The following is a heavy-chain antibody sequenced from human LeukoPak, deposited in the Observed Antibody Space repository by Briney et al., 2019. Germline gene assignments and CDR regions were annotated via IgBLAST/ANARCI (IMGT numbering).Heavy chain of an antibody. J-gene: IGHJ4*02. CDR3: ARGPTDYDPFDY. CDR2: ISSSSSYI. D-gene: IGHD4-17*01. Sequence: GGSLRLSCAASGFTVSSNYMSWVRQAPGKGLEWVSSISSSSSYIYYADSVKGRFTISRDNAKYSLYLQMNSLRAEDTAVYYCARGPTDYDPFDYWGQGTLVTVSS. V-gene: IGHV3-21*01. CDR1: GFTVSSNY.